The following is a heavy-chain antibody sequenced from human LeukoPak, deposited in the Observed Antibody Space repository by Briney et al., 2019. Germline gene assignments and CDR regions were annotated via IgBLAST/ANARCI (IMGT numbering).Heavy chain of an antibody. D-gene: IGHD6-19*01. CDR2: ISGSGGST. Sequence: TGGSLRLSCAASGFTFSSCAMSWVRQAPGKGLEWVSAISGSGGSTYYADSVKGRFTISRDNSKNTLYLQMNSLRAEDTAVYYCAKRYSSGRWDDYWGQGTLVTVSS. V-gene: IGHV3-23*01. CDR1: GFTFSSCA. J-gene: IGHJ4*02. CDR3: AKRYSSGRWDDY.